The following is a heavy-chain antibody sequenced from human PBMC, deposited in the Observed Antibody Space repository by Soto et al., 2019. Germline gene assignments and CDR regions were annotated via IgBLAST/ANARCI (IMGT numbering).Heavy chain of an antibody. CDR1: GFTFSSYT. V-gene: IGHV3-23*01. J-gene: IGHJ4*02. CDR2: ISGSGDST. D-gene: IGHD1-26*01. CDR3: ANRYYGLFDY. Sequence: EVQLLESGGGLVQPGGSLRLSCAAPGFTFSSYTMSWVRQAPGKGLEWVSAISGSGDSTYYAGSVKGRFTISRDNSKNTLYLQMNSLRAEDTAIYYCANRYYGLFDYWGQGTLVTVSS.